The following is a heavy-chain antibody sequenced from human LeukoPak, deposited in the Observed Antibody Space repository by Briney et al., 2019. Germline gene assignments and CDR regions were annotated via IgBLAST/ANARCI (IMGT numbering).Heavy chain of an antibody. CDR3: ARVYGSGSYYDDY. J-gene: IGHJ4*02. Sequence: SETLSLTCTVSGGSISSGGYYWSWIRQHPGKGLEWIGYIYYSGSTYYNPSLKSRVTISVDTPKNQFSLKLSSVTAADTAVYYCARVYGSGSYYDDYWGQGTLVTVSS. D-gene: IGHD3-10*01. CDR2: IYYSGST. CDR1: GGSISSGGYY. V-gene: IGHV4-31*03.